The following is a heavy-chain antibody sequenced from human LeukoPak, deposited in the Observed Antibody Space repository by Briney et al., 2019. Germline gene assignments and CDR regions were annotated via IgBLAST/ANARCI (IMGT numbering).Heavy chain of an antibody. V-gene: IGHV4-30-4*01. CDR2: IYYSGST. Sequence: SQTVSLTCTVSGGSISSGDYYWSWIRQPPGKGLEWIGYIYYSGSTYYNPSLKSRVTISVDTSKNQFSLKLSSVTAADTAVYYCARISTFGGVIVFDYWGQGTLVTVSS. CDR3: ARISTFGGVIVFDY. CDR1: GGSISSGDYY. J-gene: IGHJ4*02. D-gene: IGHD3-16*02.